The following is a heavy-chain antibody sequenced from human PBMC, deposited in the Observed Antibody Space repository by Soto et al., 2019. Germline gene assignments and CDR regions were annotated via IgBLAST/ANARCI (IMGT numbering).Heavy chain of an antibody. CDR2: IIPIFGTA. CDR1: GGTFSSYA. J-gene: IGHJ6*02. D-gene: IGHD3-22*01. Sequence: ASVKVSCKASGGTFSSYAISWVRQAPGQGLEWMGGIIPIFGTANYAQKFQGRVTITADESARTAYMELSSLRSEDTAVYYCARDLRDYYDSSGYYWPDYYYGMDVWGQGTTVTVSS. CDR3: ARDLRDYYDSSGYYWPDYYYGMDV. V-gene: IGHV1-69*13.